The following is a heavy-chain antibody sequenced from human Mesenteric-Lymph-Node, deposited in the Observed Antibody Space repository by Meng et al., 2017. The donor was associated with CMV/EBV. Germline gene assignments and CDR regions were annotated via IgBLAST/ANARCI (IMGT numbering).Heavy chain of an antibody. V-gene: IGHV3-9*01. CDR3: ATLDWFDP. J-gene: IGHJ5*02. CDR1: GFTLDDYA. CDR2: ISWNSGSI. Sequence: SLKNSCAASGFTLDDYAMHWVRQAPGKGLEWVSGISWNSGSIGYADSVKGRFTISRDNAKNSLYLQMNSLRAEDTALYYCATLDWFDPWGQGTLVTVSS.